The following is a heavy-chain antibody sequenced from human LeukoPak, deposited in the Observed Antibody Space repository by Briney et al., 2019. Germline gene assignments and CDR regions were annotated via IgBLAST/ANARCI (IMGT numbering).Heavy chain of an antibody. CDR2: IYYSGST. J-gene: IGHJ6*02. CDR3: ASGAPDFWSGPYGMDV. V-gene: IGHV4-59*01. Sequence: PSETLSLTCTVSGGSISSYYWSWIRQPPGKGLEWIGYIYYSGSTNYNPSLKSRVTISVDTSKNQFSLKLSSVTAADTAVYYYASGAPDFWSGPYGMDVWGQGTTVTVSS. D-gene: IGHD3-3*01. CDR1: GGSISSYY.